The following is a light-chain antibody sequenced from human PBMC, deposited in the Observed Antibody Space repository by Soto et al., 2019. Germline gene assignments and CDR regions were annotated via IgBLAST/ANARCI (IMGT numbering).Light chain of an antibody. CDR2: GGS. V-gene: IGKV3-20*01. CDR1: QSVGSAY. CDR3: QQYDTSPIT. Sequence: EIVLTQPPGTLSLSPGERATLSCRASQSVGSAYLAWYQQRPGQAPRLLIYGGSSRATGIPDRCSGRGSGTDFSLTISRLEPEDFALYYCQQYDTSPITFGQGTRLEIK. J-gene: IGKJ5*01.